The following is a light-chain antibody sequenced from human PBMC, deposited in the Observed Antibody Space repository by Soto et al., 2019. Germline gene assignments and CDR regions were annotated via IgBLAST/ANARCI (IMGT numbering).Light chain of an antibody. Sequence: QSALTQPRSVSGSPEQSVTISCTGTSSDVGGYNYVSWYQQHPGKAPKLMIYDVSKRPSGVPDRFSGSKSGNTASLTISGLQAEDEADYYCCSYAGSYGWVFGGGTKLTVL. CDR3: CSYAGSYGWV. CDR1: SSDVGGYNY. CDR2: DVS. V-gene: IGLV2-11*01. J-gene: IGLJ3*02.